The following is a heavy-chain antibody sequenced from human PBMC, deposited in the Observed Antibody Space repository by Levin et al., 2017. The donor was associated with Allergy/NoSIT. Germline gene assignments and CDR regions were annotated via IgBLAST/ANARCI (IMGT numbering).Heavy chain of an antibody. V-gene: IGHV4-34*01. CDR3: ARDETVGAPDY. CDR2: INHSGST. J-gene: IGHJ4*02. CDR1: GGSFSGYY. Sequence: SETLSLTCAVYGGSFSGYYWSWIRQPPGKGLEWIGEINHSGSTNYNPSLKSRVTISVDTSKNQFSLKLSSVTAADTAVYYCARDETVGAPDYWGQGTLVTVSS. D-gene: IGHD1-26*01.